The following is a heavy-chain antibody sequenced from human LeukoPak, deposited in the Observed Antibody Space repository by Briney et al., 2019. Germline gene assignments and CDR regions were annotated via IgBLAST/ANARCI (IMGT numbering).Heavy chain of an antibody. CDR3: AKSDDSSGYYNGIVY. CDR1: AFTFSSYA. Sequence: TGGSLRLSCAASAFTFSSYAMSWVRQAPGKGLEWVSAISGSGGSTYYADSVKGRFTISRDNSKNTLYLQMNSLRAEDTAVYYCAKSDDSSGYYNGIVYWGQGTLVTVSS. D-gene: IGHD3-22*01. J-gene: IGHJ4*02. CDR2: ISGSGGST. V-gene: IGHV3-23*01.